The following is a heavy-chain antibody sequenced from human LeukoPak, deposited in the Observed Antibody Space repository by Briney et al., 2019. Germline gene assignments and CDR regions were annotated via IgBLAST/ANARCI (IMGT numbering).Heavy chain of an antibody. CDR2: TYYRSKWYT. V-gene: IGHV6-1*01. J-gene: IGHJ4*02. D-gene: IGHD1-1*01. CDR3: ARSTGPIDY. Sequence: SQTLSLTCAISGDRVSSNSAAWNWIRQSPSRGLEWLGRTYYRSKWYTYYAASVKSRIAINRDTSKNQFSLQLNSVTPEDTAVYYCARSTGPIDYWGQGTLVTVSS. CDR1: GDRVSSNSAA.